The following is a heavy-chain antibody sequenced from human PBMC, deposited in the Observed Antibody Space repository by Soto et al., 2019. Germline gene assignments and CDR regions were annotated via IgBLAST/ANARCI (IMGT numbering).Heavy chain of an antibody. CDR1: GYTFTSYV. J-gene: IGHJ3*02. CDR3: ARDRAITIFGVVTPDAFDI. D-gene: IGHD3-3*01. V-gene: IGHV1-3*01. CDR2: INAGNGNT. Sequence: ASVKVSCKASGYTFTSYVMHWVRQAPGQRLEWMGWINAGNGNTKYSQKFQGRVTITRDTSASTAYMELSSLRSEDTAVYYCARDRAITIFGVVTPDAFDIWGQGTMVTVSS.